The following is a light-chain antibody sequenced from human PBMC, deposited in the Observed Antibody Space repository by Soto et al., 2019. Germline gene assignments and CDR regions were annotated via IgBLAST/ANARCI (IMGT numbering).Light chain of an antibody. CDR2: DAS. V-gene: IGKV1-5*01. J-gene: IGKJ4*01. CDR1: QSISSW. Sequence: DIQMTQSPSTLSASVGDRVTITCRASQSISSWLAWYQQKPGKAPTLLIYDASSLESGVPSRFSCRGSGTEFTLTLSSLQPDDFATYYCQQYNSSPITFGGVTKVELQ. CDR3: QQYNSSPIT.